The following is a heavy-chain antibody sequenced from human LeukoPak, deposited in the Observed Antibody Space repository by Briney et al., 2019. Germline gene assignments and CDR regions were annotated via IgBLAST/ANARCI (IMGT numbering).Heavy chain of an antibody. D-gene: IGHD4-23*01. CDR3: GGNSDY. CDR1: GLTFSSDV. CDR2: ISSSSSTM. J-gene: IGHJ4*02. V-gene: IGHV3-48*04. Sequence: AGGSLRLSCVASGLTFSSDVMSWVRQTPGKGPEWVSYISSSSSTMYYTESVKGRFTISRDNAKNSLYLQMNSLRAEDTAVYYCGGNSDYWGQGILVTVSS.